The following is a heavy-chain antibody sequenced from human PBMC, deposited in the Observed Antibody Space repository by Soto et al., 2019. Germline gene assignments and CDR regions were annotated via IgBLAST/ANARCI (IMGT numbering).Heavy chain of an antibody. D-gene: IGHD5-12*01. CDR1: GGTFSSYA. Sequence: GTPVKVSCKASGGTFSSYAISWVRQAPGQGLEWMGGIIPIFGTANYAQKFQGRVTITADESTSTAYMELSSLRSEDTAVYYCARAQEMATITTYYYYGMDVWGQGTTVTVSS. CDR2: IIPIFGTA. CDR3: ARAQEMATITTYYYYGMDV. J-gene: IGHJ6*02. V-gene: IGHV1-69*13.